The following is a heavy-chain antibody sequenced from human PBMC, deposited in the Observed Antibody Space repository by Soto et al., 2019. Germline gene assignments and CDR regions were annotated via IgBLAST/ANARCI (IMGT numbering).Heavy chain of an antibody. D-gene: IGHD3-3*01. Sequence: EVQLLESGGGLVQPGGSLRLSCAASGFTFSSYAMSWVRQAPGKGLEWVSAISGSGGSTYYADSVKGRFTISRDNSKNTLDLQMNSLGAEDTAVYYWAKPSYDFWGGLGGGFDYWGQGTLVTVSS. CDR3: AKPSYDFWGGLGGGFDY. CDR1: GFTFSSYA. CDR2: ISGSGGST. J-gene: IGHJ4*02. V-gene: IGHV3-23*01.